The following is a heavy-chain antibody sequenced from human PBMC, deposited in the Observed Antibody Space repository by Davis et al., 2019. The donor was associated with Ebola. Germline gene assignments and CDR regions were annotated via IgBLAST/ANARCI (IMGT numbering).Heavy chain of an antibody. J-gene: IGHJ6*02. Sequence: GESLKISCAASGFTFSSYWMSWVRQAPGKGLEWVAVISYDGSNKYYADSVKGRFTISRDNSKNTLYLQMNSLRAEDTAVYYCAKTGPPAEGLWFRELLYPPPYYYYGMDVWGQGTTVTVSS. V-gene: IGHV3-30*18. CDR3: AKTGPPAEGLWFRELLYPPPYYYYGMDV. CDR2: ISYDGSNK. D-gene: IGHD3-10*01. CDR1: GFTFSSYW.